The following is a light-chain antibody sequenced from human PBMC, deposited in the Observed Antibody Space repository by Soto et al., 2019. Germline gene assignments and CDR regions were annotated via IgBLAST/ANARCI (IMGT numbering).Light chain of an antibody. Sequence: EIVLTQSPGTLSLSPGERATLSCRASQSVSSSYLAWYQQRPGQAPRLLIYGASSRATGIPDRFSGSGSGTDSTLTISRLQPEDFAVYYGQQYGSSPGTFGQGTKVEIK. CDR3: QQYGSSPGT. CDR2: GAS. CDR1: QSVSSSY. V-gene: IGKV3-20*01. J-gene: IGKJ1*01.